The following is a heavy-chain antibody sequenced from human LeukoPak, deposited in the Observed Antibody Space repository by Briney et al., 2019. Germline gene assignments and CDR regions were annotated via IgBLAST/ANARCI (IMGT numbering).Heavy chain of an antibody. CDR3: ARDVDTSSHSSQLDP. V-gene: IGHV1-2*02. CDR2: INPNSGGT. J-gene: IGHJ5*02. CDR1: GYTFTGYY. D-gene: IGHD5-18*01. Sequence: ASVKVSCKASGYTFTGYYMHWVRQAPGQGLEWMGWINPNSGGTNYAQKFQGRVTMTRDTSISTAYMELSRLRSDDTAVYYCARDVDTSSHSSQLDPWGQGTLVTVSS.